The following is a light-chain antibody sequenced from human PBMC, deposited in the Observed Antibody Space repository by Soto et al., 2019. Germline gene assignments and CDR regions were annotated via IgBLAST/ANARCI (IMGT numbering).Light chain of an antibody. Sequence: QSALTQPASVSGSPGQSITISCTGTSRDVGSYNLVSWYQQHPDKPPKLIIYEDNKRPSGVSNRFSGSKSGNTASLTISGLQAEDETDYYCPSYAGSSSYVFGSGTKVTAL. V-gene: IGLV2-23*01. CDR2: EDN. J-gene: IGLJ1*01. CDR1: SRDVGSYNL. CDR3: PSYAGSSSYV.